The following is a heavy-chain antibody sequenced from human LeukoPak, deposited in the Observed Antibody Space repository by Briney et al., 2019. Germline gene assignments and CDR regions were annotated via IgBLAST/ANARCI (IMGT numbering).Heavy chain of an antibody. J-gene: IGHJ4*02. V-gene: IGHV3-7*01. CDR3: ARGWGRFDY. D-gene: IGHD3-16*01. CDR2: IKQDGSEK. CDR1: GFTFNSYW. Sequence: GGSLRLSCEASGFTFNSYWMSWVRQAPGKGLEWVANIKQDGSEKYYVDSVKGRFTISRDNAKNSLYLQMNSLRAEDTAVYYCARGWGRFDYWGQGTLVTVSS.